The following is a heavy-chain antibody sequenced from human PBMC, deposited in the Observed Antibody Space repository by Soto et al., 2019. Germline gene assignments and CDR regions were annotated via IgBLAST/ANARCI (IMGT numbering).Heavy chain of an antibody. CDR3: VRKRAVAGTRYFDN. CDR2: IYPDDSDT. J-gene: IGHJ4*02. D-gene: IGHD6-19*01. Sequence: PGESLKISCKGSGYSFTSYWIGWVRQMSGMGLEWMGIIYPDDSDTRYSPSFQGQVTISADKSNSTAYLQWSSLKASDTAMYYCVRKRAVAGTRYFDNWGQGTLVTVS. CDR1: GYSFTSYW. V-gene: IGHV5-51*01.